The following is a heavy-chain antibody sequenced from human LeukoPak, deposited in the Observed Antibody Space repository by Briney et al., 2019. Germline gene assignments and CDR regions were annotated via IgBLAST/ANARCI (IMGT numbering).Heavy chain of an antibody. J-gene: IGHJ4*02. Sequence: SETLSLTCVVSGGSLSTHHWSWIRQSPGRGLEWIGYISDSGSTNYNPSLKSRVTISVDTSKNQFFLMLSSVTAADTAVYYCARGYDSSAYYPFNYWGQGTLVTVSS. CDR1: GGSLSTHH. CDR3: ARGYDSSAYYPFNY. D-gene: IGHD3-22*01. V-gene: IGHV4-59*11. CDR2: ISDSGST.